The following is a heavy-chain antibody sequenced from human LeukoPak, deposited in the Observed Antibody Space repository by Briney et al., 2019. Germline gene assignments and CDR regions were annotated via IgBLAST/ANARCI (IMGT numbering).Heavy chain of an antibody. CDR2: ISSSGSTI. Sequence: GGSLRLPCAASGFTFSDYYMSWIRQAPGKGLEWVSYISSSGSTIYYADSVKGRFNISRDNSNNTLYLQMNSLRAEDTAVYYCARGLSGGYYYYGMDVWGQGTTVIVSS. D-gene: IGHD3-10*01. CDR1: GFTFSDYY. J-gene: IGHJ6*02. CDR3: ARGLSGGYYYYGMDV. V-gene: IGHV3-11*04.